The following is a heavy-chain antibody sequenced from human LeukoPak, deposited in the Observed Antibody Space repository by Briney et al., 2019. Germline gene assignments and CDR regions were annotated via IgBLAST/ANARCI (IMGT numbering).Heavy chain of an antibody. CDR3: AKDGLMSQAYGDYDY. D-gene: IGHD4-17*01. Sequence: PGGSLRLSCAASGFTFSSYGMSWVRQAPGKGLEWVSAISGSGGSTYYADSVKGRFTISRDNSKNTLYLQMNSLRAEDTAVYYCAKDGLMSQAYGDYDYWGQGTLVTVSS. V-gene: IGHV3-23*01. CDR1: GFTFSSYG. J-gene: IGHJ4*02. CDR2: ISGSGGST.